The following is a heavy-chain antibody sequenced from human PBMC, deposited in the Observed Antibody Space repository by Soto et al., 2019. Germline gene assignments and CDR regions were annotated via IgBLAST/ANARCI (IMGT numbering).Heavy chain of an antibody. V-gene: IGHV3-9*01. CDR2: ISWNSGSI. CDR3: AKDIDGSGSNYYYGMDV. Sequence: EVQLVESGGGLVQPGRSLRLSCAASGFTFDDYAMHWVRQAPGKGLEWVSGISWNSGSIGYADSVKGRFTISRDNAKNSLYLQMNSLRAEDTALYYCAKDIDGSGSNYYYGMDVWGQGTTVTVSS. D-gene: IGHD3-10*01. CDR1: GFTFDDYA. J-gene: IGHJ6*02.